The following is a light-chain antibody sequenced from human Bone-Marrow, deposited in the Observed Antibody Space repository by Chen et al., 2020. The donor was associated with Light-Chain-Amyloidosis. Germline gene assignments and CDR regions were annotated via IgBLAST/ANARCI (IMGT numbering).Light chain of an antibody. J-gene: IGLJ3*02. Sequence: NFMLTQPHTVSESPGKTVILPCPRRSGSIATNNGQWCQQRPGRSPTTVIYEDDQRPSGVPDRFSASIDRSSNSASLTISGLKTEDEADYYCQSYQGSSQGVFGGGTKLTVL. CDR3: QSYQGSSQGV. CDR2: EDD. V-gene: IGLV6-57*01. CDR1: SGSIATNN.